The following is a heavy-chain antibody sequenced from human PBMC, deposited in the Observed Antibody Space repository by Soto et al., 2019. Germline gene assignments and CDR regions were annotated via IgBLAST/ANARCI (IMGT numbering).Heavy chain of an antibody. D-gene: IGHD2-21*02. J-gene: IGHJ4*02. CDR1: GFPFAPST. Sequence: GGFLRLSCGVSGFPFAPSTMSWVRQAPGKGLEWVSTISVSVGSTYSADSVQGRFTVSSDISDNTLFLRMTSLTADDTAVYFCAKRDVPHSTSNAYFYDHWGRGVLVTVSS. CDR3: AKRDVPHSTSNAYFYDH. V-gene: IGHV3-23*01. CDR2: ISVSVGST.